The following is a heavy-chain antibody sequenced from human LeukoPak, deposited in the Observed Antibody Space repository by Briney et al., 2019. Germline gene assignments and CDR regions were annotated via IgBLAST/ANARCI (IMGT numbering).Heavy chain of an antibody. D-gene: IGHD6-13*01. CDR2: IHPADSDT. Sequence: GESLKISCKASGYSLTDFWIGWVRQLPGKGLEWMGNIHPADSDTRYSPSFQGHVTISADKSINTAYLQWTSLNASDTAMNYCARIYTSGWCANWGQGTLVTVSS. CDR1: GYSLTDFW. CDR3: ARIYTSGWCAN. J-gene: IGHJ4*02. V-gene: IGHV5-51*01.